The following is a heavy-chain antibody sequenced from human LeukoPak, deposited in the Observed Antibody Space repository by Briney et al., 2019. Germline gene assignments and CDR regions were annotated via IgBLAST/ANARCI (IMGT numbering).Heavy chain of an antibody. CDR2: IKQDGSEK. J-gene: IGHJ4*02. D-gene: IGHD6-13*01. CDR3: ARGEIAAAGKSGDY. V-gene: IGHV3-7*01. Sequence: PGGSLRLSCAAAGFTFSSYWMSWVRQAPGKGLEWVANIKQDGSEKYYVDSVKGRFTISRDNAKNSLYLQMNSLRAEDTAVYYCARGEIAAAGKSGDYWGQGTLVTVSS. CDR1: GFTFSSYW.